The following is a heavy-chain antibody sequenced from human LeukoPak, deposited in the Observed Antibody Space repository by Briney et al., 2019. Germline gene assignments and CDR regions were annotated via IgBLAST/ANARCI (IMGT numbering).Heavy chain of an antibody. CDR1: GFTFSSYS. Sequence: GGSLRLSCAASGFTFSSYSMNWVRQAPGKGLEWVSSISSSSSYIYYADSVKGRFTISRDNAKNSLYLQMNSLRAEDTAVYYCARNLGSSGWYLPTDHWGQGTLVTVSS. J-gene: IGHJ5*02. V-gene: IGHV3-21*01. CDR3: ARNLGSSGWYLPTDH. CDR2: ISSSSSYI. D-gene: IGHD6-19*01.